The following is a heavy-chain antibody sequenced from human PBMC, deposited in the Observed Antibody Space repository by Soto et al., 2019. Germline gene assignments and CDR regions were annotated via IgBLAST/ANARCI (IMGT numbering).Heavy chain of an antibody. CDR3: ARDADSSGYFSYFDY. D-gene: IGHD3-22*01. Sequence: GGSLRLSCAASGFTFSNYGMNWVRQAPGKGLEWVAIVSYDGSNKYYADSVKGRFTISRDNSKNTLYLQMNSLRAEDTAVYYCARDADSSGYFSYFDYWGQGTLVTVSS. V-gene: IGHV3-33*01. CDR2: VSYDGSNK. CDR1: GFTFSNYG. J-gene: IGHJ4*02.